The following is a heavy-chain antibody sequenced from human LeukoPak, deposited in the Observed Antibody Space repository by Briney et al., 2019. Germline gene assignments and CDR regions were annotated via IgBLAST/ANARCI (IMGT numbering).Heavy chain of an antibody. CDR2: INPNSGGT. D-gene: IGHD6-13*01. V-gene: IGHV1-2*06. CDR1: GYTFTSYY. J-gene: IGHJ4*02. Sequence: GASVKVSCKASGYTFTSYYMHWVRQAPGQGLEWMGRINPNSGGTNYAQKFQGRVTMTRDTSISTAYMELSRLRSDDTAVFYCAREGGSTAGPAVYDYWGQGTLVTVSS. CDR3: AREGGSTAGPAVYDY.